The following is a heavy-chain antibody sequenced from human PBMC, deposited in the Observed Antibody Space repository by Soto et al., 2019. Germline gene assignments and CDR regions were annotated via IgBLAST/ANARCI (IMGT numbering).Heavy chain of an antibody. Sequence: QLQLQEPGPGQVRPSETLSLTCIVSGVSVRSYTWSWVRQPANKGLEWIGRVFSSVSATYNPSLKSRVSITMDTPENRISLKLDSVTAADAGDYFCARDGMTTGDTWGPGTLVTVSS. V-gene: IGHV4-4*07. J-gene: IGHJ4*02. CDR3: ARDGMTTGDT. CDR1: GVSVRSYT. D-gene: IGHD2-21*02. CDR2: VFSSVSA.